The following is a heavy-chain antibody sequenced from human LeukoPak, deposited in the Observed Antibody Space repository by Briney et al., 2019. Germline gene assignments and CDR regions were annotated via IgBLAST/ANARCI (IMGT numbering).Heavy chain of an antibody. CDR2: IFYSGST. CDR1: GDSISNYY. D-gene: IGHD6-19*01. CDR3: ARYNSGWSYFDY. Sequence: SETLSLTCTVSGDSISNYYWSWIRQPPGKGLDWIGYIFYSGSTNYNPSLKSRVTMSVDTSKSQFSLKLSSVTAADTAIYYCARYNSGWSYFDYWGQGALVTVSS. J-gene: IGHJ4*02. V-gene: IGHV4-59*01.